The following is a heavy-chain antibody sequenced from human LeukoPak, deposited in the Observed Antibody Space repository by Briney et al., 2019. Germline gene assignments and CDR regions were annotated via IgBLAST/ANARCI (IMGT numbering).Heavy chain of an antibody. J-gene: IGHJ4*02. CDR3: ARVGVRGVYFDY. V-gene: IGHV4-59*12. Sequence: PSETLSLTCTVSDDSISDYYRGWIRQPPGKGLEWIGYFYNSGKSTYNPSLKSRVTISADTSKNHFSLKLSSVTAADTAVYYCARVGVRGVYFDYWGQGTLVTVSS. D-gene: IGHD3-10*01. CDR2: FYNSGKS. CDR1: DDSISDYY.